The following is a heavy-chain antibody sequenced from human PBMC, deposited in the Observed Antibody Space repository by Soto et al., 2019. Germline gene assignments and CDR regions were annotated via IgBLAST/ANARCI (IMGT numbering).Heavy chain of an antibody. J-gene: IGHJ4*02. D-gene: IGHD1-1*01. CDR3: TTGGDAYKTGY. CDR2: IYYSGST. V-gene: IGHV4-61*08. CDR1: GGPISSGGYS. Sequence: SETLSLTCAVSGGPISSGGYSWRWIRQPPGKGLEWIGYIYYSGSTNYNPSLKSRVTISVDTSKNQFSLKLSSVTAADTAVYYCTTGGDAYKTGYWGQGTLVTVSS.